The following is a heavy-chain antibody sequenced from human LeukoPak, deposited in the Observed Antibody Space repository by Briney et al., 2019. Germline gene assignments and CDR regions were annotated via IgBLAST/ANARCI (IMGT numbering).Heavy chain of an antibody. CDR1: GFTVATNY. J-gene: IGHJ2*01. D-gene: IGHD3-3*02. CDR2: LYSGADT. Sequence: GGSLRLSCTASGFTVATNYMNWVRQHPGKGLEWVSILYSGADTYYADSVKGRFVVSRDSSKNMLFLHMNALRPEDTAVYYCARIGDHFHWYLDLWGRGTLVTVSS. V-gene: IGHV3-53*01. CDR3: ARIGDHFHWYLDL.